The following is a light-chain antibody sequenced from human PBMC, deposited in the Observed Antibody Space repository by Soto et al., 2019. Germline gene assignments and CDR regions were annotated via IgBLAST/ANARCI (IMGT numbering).Light chain of an antibody. CDR2: EVS. Sequence: QSVLTQPPSASGSPGQSVTISCTGTSSDVGGYDYVSWYQQHPGKAPKLMIYEVSERPSGVPDRFSGSKSGNTASLTVSELQAEDEADYYCSSFAGSNNLGVFGTGTKVTVL. CDR1: SSDVGGYDY. J-gene: IGLJ1*01. V-gene: IGLV2-8*01. CDR3: SSFAGSNNLGV.